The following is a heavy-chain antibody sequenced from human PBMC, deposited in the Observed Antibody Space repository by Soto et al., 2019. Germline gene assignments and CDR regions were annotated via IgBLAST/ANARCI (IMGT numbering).Heavy chain of an antibody. V-gene: IGHV3-30*18. CDR3: AKPYSGNYPRPFDY. Sequence: VQLVESGGGVVQPGTSLRLSCAASGFTFSIYGMHWVRQAPGKGLEWVAAISYHGSNKYYADSVKGRFTISRDNSKNTLYLQMDSPRAEDTAVYYCAKPYSGNYPRPFDYWGQGTLVTVSS. D-gene: IGHD1-26*01. J-gene: IGHJ4*02. CDR1: GFTFSIYG. CDR2: ISYHGSNK.